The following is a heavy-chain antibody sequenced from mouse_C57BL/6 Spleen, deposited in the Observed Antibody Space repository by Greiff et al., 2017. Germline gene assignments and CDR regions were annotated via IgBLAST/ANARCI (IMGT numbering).Heavy chain of an antibody. Sequence: QVQLKQPGAELVKPGASVKLSCKASGYTFTSYWMHWVKQRPGQGLEWIGMIHPNSGSTNYNEKFKSKATLTVDKSSSTAYMQLSSLTSEDSAVYYCARPLGLFDYWGQGTTLTVSS. J-gene: IGHJ2*01. CDR1: GYTFTSYW. CDR2: IHPNSGST. CDR3: ARPLGLFDY. D-gene: IGHD4-1*01. V-gene: IGHV1-64*01.